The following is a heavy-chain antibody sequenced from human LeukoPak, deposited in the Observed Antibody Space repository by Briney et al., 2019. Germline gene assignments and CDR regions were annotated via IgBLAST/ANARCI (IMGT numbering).Heavy chain of an antibody. CDR3: AKDPGGSGWYGNWFDP. J-gene: IGHJ5*02. CDR1: GFTFSNYA. CDR2: ISDSGGST. Sequence: PGGSLRLSCAASGFTFSNYAMSWVRQAPGRGLKWVSGISDSGGSTYYADSVKGRFTISRDNSKNTLYLQMNSLRAEDTAVYYCAKDPGGSGWYGNWFDPWGQGTLVTVSS. V-gene: IGHV3-23*01. D-gene: IGHD6-19*01.